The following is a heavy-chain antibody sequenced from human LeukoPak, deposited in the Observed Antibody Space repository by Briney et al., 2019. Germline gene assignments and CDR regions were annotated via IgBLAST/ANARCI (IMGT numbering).Heavy chain of an antibody. CDR1: GYSISSGYY. Sequence: PSETLSLTCTVSGYSISSGYYWGWIRPPPGKGLEWIGSIYHSGSTYYNPSLKSRVTISVDTSKNQFSLKLSSVTAADTAVYYCAREGYYDSSGYYGDAFDIWGQGTMVTVSS. J-gene: IGHJ3*02. V-gene: IGHV4-38-2*02. D-gene: IGHD3-22*01. CDR3: AREGYYDSSGYYGDAFDI. CDR2: IYHSGST.